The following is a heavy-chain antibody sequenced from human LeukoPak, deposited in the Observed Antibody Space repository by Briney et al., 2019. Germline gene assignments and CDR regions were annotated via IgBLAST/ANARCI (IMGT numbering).Heavy chain of an antibody. CDR3: ASGPGIFGVVHFDY. D-gene: IGHD3-3*01. CDR2: INHSGST. CDR1: GESFSGYY. J-gene: IGHJ4*02. Sequence: SETLSLTCAVYGESFSGYYWNWIRLPPGKWLEWIGEINHSGSTNYNPSLKSRVTISVDTSKNQFSLKLSSMTAADTAVYYCASGPGIFGVVHFDYWGQGTLVTVSS. V-gene: IGHV4-34*01.